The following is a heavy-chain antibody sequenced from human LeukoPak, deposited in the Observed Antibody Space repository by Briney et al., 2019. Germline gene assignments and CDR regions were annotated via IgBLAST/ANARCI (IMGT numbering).Heavy chain of an antibody. J-gene: IGHJ5*02. D-gene: IGHD3-10*01. CDR1: GGSIISYY. CDR3: ARTPSGIFDP. V-gene: IGHV4-59*08. CDR2: IYYSGIT. Sequence: SETLSLTSTVSGGSIISYYWSWIRQSPGKGLEWIGYIYYSGITNYNPSLKSRVTISVDTSKNQFSLKLSSVTAADTAVYYCARTPSGIFDPWGQGTLVTVSS.